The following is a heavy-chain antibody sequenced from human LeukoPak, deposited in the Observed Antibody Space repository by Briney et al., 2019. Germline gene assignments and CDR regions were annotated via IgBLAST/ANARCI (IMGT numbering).Heavy chain of an antibody. V-gene: IGHV1-8*01. D-gene: IGHD2-15*01. CDR1: GHTFTSYD. CDR2: MNPNSGNT. Sequence: ASVKVSCKASGHTFTSYDINWVRQATGQGLEWMGWMNPNSGNTGYAQKFQARVSMTRNTPISTAYMELSSLRSEDTAVYYCTRGLVVLSATSWAFDIWGHGTMVTVSS. J-gene: IGHJ3*02. CDR3: TRGLVVLSATSWAFDI.